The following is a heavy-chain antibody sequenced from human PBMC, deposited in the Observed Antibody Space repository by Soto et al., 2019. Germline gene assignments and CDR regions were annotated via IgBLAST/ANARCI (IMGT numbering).Heavy chain of an antibody. CDR2: IYYSGST. CDR3: AREGYYYYGMDV. Sequence: PSETLSLTCTVSGGSISSSSYYWGWIRQPPGKGLEWIRSIYYSGSTYYNPSLKSRVTISVDTSKNQFSLKLSSVTAADTAVYYCAREGYYYYGMDVWGQGTTVTVSS. J-gene: IGHJ6*02. CDR1: GGSISSSSYY. V-gene: IGHV4-39*07.